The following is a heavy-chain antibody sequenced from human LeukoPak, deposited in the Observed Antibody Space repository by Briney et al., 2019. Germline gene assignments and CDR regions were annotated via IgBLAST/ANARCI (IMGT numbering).Heavy chain of an antibody. D-gene: IGHD3-10*01. V-gene: IGHV4-34*01. CDR3: ARGVDYYGV. J-gene: IGHJ4*02. CDR1: GGTFSGYS. CDR2: INHSGGT. Sequence: PSETLSLTCAVYGGTFSGYSWNWIRQPPVKGLEWIGEINHSGGTNYNPSLKSRVTISVDTSKKQFSLKLSSVTAADTAVYYCARGVDYYGVWGQGTLVTVSS.